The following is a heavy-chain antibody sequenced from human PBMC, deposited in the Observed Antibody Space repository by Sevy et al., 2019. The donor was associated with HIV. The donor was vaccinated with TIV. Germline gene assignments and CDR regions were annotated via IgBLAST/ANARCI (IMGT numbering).Heavy chain of an antibody. Sequence: GGSLRLSCAASGFTFSSYGMHWVRQAPGKGLEWVAVIAYDGSNKYYADSVKGRFTISRDNSKNTRYLQMNSLRAEDTAVYYCAKDLRGYGMDVWGQGTTVTVSS. CDR3: AKDLRGYGMDV. V-gene: IGHV3-30*18. CDR2: IAYDGSNK. J-gene: IGHJ6*02. CDR1: GFTFSSYG.